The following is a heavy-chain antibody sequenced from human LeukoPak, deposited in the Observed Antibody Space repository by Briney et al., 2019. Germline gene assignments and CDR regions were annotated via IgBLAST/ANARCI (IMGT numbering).Heavy chain of an antibody. CDR3: TRAYSSSSIFDY. CDR2: MYHSGNT. J-gene: IGHJ4*02. Sequence: SETLSLTCTVSGYSISSGYYWGWIRQPPGKGLEWIGTMYHSGNTYYNPSLKSRVTISVDTSKNQFSLKLTSVTAADTAVYYCTRAYSSSSIFDYWGQGTLVTVSS. D-gene: IGHD6-6*01. CDR1: GYSISSGYY. V-gene: IGHV4-38-2*02.